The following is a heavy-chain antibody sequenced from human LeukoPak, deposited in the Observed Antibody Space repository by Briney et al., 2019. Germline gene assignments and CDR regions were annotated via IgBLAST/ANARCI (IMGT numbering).Heavy chain of an antibody. CDR1: GFTFSTCG. D-gene: IGHD3/OR15-3a*01. V-gene: IGHV3-30*02. CDR3: VKDFPNSWTFDY. J-gene: IGHJ4*02. Sequence: GGSLRLSCAASGFTFSTCGMHWVRQAPGKGLEWVAFINDGGNRKDYAVSVQGRLTISRDTSKNILYLQMNSLRVEDTAVYYCVKDFPNSWTFDYWGQGTLVTVSS. CDR2: INDGGNRK.